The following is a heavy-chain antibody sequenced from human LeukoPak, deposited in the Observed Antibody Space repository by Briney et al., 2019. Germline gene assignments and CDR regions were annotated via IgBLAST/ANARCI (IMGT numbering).Heavy chain of an antibody. CDR1: GGSISSYY. CDR2: IYTSGST. V-gene: IGHV4-4*07. CDR3: ARSSKYYDFWSGYYIPHYYYGMDV. D-gene: IGHD3-3*01. Sequence: SETLSLTCTVSGGSISSYYWSWIRQPAGKGLEWIGRIYTSGSTNYNPSLKSRVTISVDTSKNQFSLKLSSVTAADTAVYYCARSSKYYDFWSGYYIPHYYYGMDVWGQGTTVTVSS. J-gene: IGHJ6*02.